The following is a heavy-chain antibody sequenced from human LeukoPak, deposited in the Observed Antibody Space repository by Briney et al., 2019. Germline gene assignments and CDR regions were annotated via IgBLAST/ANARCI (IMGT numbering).Heavy chain of an antibody. J-gene: IGHJ4*02. Sequence: PGGSLRLSCAASGFTVSSNYMSWVRQAPGKGLEWVSLSYSGGSTYYADSVKGRFTISRDNSKNTLYLQMNSLRAEDTAVYYCARETAAVWGSLDYWGQGTLVTVSS. CDR1: GFTVSSNY. V-gene: IGHV3-66*01. CDR3: ARETAAVWGSLDY. CDR2: SYSGGST. D-gene: IGHD3-16*01.